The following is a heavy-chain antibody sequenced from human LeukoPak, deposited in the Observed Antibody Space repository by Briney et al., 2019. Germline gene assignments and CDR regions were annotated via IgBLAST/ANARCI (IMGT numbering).Heavy chain of an antibody. J-gene: IGHJ4*02. V-gene: IGHV3-30*02. CDR2: IRYDGSNK. CDR3: ARTVAGGFDY. CDR1: GFTFSSYG. D-gene: IGHD6-19*01. Sequence: GGSLRLSCAASGFTFSSYGMHWVRQAPGKGLEWVAFIRYDGSNKYYADSVKGRFTISRDDSKNTLYLQMNSPRAEDTAVYYCARTVAGGFDYWGQGTLVTVSS.